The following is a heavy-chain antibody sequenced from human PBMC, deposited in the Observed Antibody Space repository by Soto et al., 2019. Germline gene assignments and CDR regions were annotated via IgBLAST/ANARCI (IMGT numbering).Heavy chain of an antibody. J-gene: IGHJ4*02. CDR3: ARRGDAGWYEPHYFDY. Sequence: QVQLQESGPGLVKPSETLSLTCTVSGGSISSNYWGWIRQPPGKGLEWIGSFYYSGSTNYNPSLKSRVIIPVDTSKNQFSLKLNSVTAADTAVYYCARRGDAGWYEPHYFDYWGQGALVTVSS. CDR1: GGSISSNY. D-gene: IGHD6-19*01. CDR2: FYYSGST. V-gene: IGHV4-59*08.